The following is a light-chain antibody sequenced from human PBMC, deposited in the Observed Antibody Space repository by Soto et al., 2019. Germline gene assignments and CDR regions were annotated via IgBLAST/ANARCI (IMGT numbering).Light chain of an antibody. CDR2: GAS. CDR1: PSVSSSY. Sequence: EIVLTQSPGTLSLSPGERATLSCRASPSVSSSYLAWYQQKPGQAPRLLIYGASSRATGIPDRFSGSGSGTDFTLTISRLEPEDFAVYYCQQYGSSPMYTFCQGTKLESK. J-gene: IGKJ2*01. CDR3: QQYGSSPMYT. V-gene: IGKV3-20*01.